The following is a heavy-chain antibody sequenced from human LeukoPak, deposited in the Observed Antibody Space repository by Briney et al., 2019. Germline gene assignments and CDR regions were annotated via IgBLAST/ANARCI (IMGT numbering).Heavy chain of an antibody. CDR3: ARAPYDFWSGYYRPFDY. D-gene: IGHD3-3*01. V-gene: IGHV1-69*13. CDR2: IIPIFGTA. Sequence: SVKVSCKASGGTFSSYAISWVRQAPGQGLEWMGGIIPIFGTANYAQKFQGRVTITADESTSTTYMELSSLRSEDTAVYYCARAPYDFWSGYYRPFDYWGQGTLVTVSS. CDR1: GGTFSSYA. J-gene: IGHJ4*02.